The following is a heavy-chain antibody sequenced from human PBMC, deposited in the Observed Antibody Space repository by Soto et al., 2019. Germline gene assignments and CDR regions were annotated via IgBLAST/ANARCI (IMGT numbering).Heavy chain of an antibody. J-gene: IGHJ4*02. Sequence: SETLSLTCSVSGGSINSNLHYWGWIRQPPGKGLEWIGSVYYSGTTFSNPSLQSRVTISVDTSRNQFSLRLSSVTAADTAVYYCARSYKYSSGWYDSYYFDHWGQGTLVTVSS. CDR2: VYYSGTT. CDR3: ARSYKYSSGWYDSYYFDH. V-gene: IGHV4-39*01. CDR1: GGSINSNLHY. D-gene: IGHD6-19*01.